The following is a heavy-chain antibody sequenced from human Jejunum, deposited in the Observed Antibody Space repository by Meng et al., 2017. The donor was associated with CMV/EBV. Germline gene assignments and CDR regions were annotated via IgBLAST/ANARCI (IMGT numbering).Heavy chain of an antibody. CDR2: LYPGASNM. V-gene: IGHV5-51*01. CDR3: ARHGGSSAGDY. Sequence: SCKASGYSFSDSWIGWVRQRPGKGLGWVGILYPGASNMRYSPSLEGHVTISADKSITTVYLHWSSLTASDSAMYYCARHGGSSAGDYWGQGTLVTVSS. CDR1: GYSFSDSW. D-gene: IGHD6-6*01. J-gene: IGHJ4*01.